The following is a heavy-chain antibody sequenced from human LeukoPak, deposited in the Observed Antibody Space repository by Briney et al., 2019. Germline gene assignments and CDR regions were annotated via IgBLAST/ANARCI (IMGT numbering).Heavy chain of an antibody. J-gene: IGHJ3*02. CDR1: GFTFSSYS. CDR3: ARPYIPYCSSTSCYSAFDI. D-gene: IGHD2-2*01. CDR2: ISSSSSYI. V-gene: IGHV3-21*01. Sequence: GGSLRPSCAASGFTFSSYSMNWVRQAPGKGLEWVSSISSSSSYIYYADSVKGRFTISRDNAKNSLYLQMNSLRAEDTAVYYCARPYIPYCSSTSCYSAFDIWGQGTMVTVSS.